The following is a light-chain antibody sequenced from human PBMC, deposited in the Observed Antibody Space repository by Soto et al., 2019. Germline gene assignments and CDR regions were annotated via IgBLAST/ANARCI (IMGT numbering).Light chain of an antibody. CDR2: DAS. V-gene: IGKV1-5*01. CDR3: QQYNSFSGT. Sequence: DTQMTQSPSTLSASVGDRVTITCRASQSISNWLAWYQQKPGKAPKLLINDASSLESGVPSRFSGSGSGTEFTLTISSLQPDDFATYYCQQYNSFSGTFGQGTRWIS. J-gene: IGKJ1*01. CDR1: QSISNW.